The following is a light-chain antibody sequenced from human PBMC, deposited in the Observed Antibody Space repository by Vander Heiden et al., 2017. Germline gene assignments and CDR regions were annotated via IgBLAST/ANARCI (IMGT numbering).Light chain of an antibody. CDR1: QSVSSSY. Sequence: EIVLKPAPGTLSLSPGERATLSCRASQSVSSSYLAWYQQKPGQAPRLLIYGASSRATGIPDRFSGSGSGTDFTLTISRLEPEDFAVYYCQQYGSSPLLTFGGGTKVEIK. CDR2: GAS. V-gene: IGKV3-20*01. CDR3: QQYGSSPLLT. J-gene: IGKJ4*01.